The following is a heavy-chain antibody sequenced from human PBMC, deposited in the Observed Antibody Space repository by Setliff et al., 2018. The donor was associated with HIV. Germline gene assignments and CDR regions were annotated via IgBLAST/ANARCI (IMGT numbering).Heavy chain of an antibody. CDR1: GNTFTRYA. J-gene: IGHJ4*02. D-gene: IGHD3-16*02. V-gene: IGHV1-3*01. CDR2: INAGNGNA. CDR3: ASGFWGSYRALDY. Sequence: ASVKVSCKASGNTFTRYAMHWVRQAPGQRPEWMGWINAGNGNAKYSQKFQGRVTITRDTSASTAYMELSSLRSEDTAVYYCASGFWGSYRALDYWGQGTLVTVSS.